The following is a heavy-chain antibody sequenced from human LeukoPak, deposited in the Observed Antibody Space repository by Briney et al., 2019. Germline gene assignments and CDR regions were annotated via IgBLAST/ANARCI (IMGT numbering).Heavy chain of an antibody. J-gene: IGHJ6*02. CDR2: ISAYNGNT. Sequence: ASVKVSCKASGYTFTSYGISWVRQAPGQGLEWMGWISAYNGNTNYVQKLQGRVTMTTDTSTSTAYMELRSLRSDDTAVYYCARDPGVLRFLEWFPTMDVWGQGTTVTVSS. CDR3: ARDPGVLRFLEWFPTMDV. V-gene: IGHV1-18*01. CDR1: GYTFTSYG. D-gene: IGHD3-3*01.